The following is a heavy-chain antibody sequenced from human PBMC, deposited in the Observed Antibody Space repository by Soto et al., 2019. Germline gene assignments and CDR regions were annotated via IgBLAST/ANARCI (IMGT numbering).Heavy chain of an antibody. CDR3: ARVNTRLYCSSTSCLETFDY. CDR1: GDSVSSNSAA. V-gene: IGHV6-1*01. J-gene: IGHJ4*02. CDR2: TYYRSKWYN. D-gene: IGHD2-2*01. Sequence: SETLSLTCAISGDSVSSNSAAWNWIRQSPSRGLEWLGRTYYRSKWYNDYAVSVKSRITINPDTSKNQFSLQLNSVTPEDTAVYYCARVNTRLYCSSTSCLETFDYRGQGTLVTVSS.